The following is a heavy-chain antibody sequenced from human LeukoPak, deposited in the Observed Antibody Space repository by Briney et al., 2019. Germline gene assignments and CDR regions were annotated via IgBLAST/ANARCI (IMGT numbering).Heavy chain of an antibody. Sequence: GGSLRLSCAASGFTFSDYYMSWIRQAPGKGLEWVSYINSRGSSIYTADSVKGRFTISRDNARNSLYLQMNSLRAEDTAVYYCASGELRFDYWGQGTLVTVSS. CDR2: INSRGSSI. CDR3: ASGELRFDY. J-gene: IGHJ4*02. V-gene: IGHV3-11*01. CDR1: GFTFSDYY. D-gene: IGHD1-26*01.